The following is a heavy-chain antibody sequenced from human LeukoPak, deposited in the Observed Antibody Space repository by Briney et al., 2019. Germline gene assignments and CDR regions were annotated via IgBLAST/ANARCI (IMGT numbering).Heavy chain of an antibody. D-gene: IGHD5-18*01. J-gene: IGHJ4*02. V-gene: IGHV4-39*01. CDR2: IYYSGST. CDR3: ASLAGTLWLHYFDY. Sequence: SETLSLTCTVSGGSISSSSYYWGWIRQPPGKGLEWIGSIYYSGSTYYNPSLKSRVTISVDTSKNQFSLKLSSVTAADTAVYYCASLAGTLWLHYFDYWGQGTLVTVSS. CDR1: GGSISSSSYY.